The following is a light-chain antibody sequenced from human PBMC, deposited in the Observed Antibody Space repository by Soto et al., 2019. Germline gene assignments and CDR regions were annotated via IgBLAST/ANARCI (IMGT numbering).Light chain of an antibody. Sequence: EIVLTQSPGTLSLSPGERATLSCRASQSVINNYLAWYQQQPGQAPRLLIYGASSRATGIPDRFSGSGSGTDFTLTISRLEPEDFAVYYCQQYGSPGTFGQGTKVEI. CDR3: QQYGSPGT. V-gene: IGKV3-20*01. CDR1: QSVINNY. CDR2: GAS. J-gene: IGKJ1*01.